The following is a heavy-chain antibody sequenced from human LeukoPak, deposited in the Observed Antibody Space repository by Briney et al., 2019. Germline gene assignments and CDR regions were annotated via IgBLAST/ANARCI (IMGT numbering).Heavy chain of an antibody. CDR1: GFTFSSYA. J-gene: IGHJ3*02. Sequence: GRSLRLSCAASGFTFSSYAMHWVRQAPGKGLEGVAVISDDGSNKYYADSMKGRFTISRDNSKNTLYLQMNSLRAEDTAVYYCARVDDLDAFDIWGQGTMVTVSS. CDR2: ISDDGSNK. V-gene: IGHV3-30*04. CDR3: ARVDDLDAFDI. D-gene: IGHD2-2*03.